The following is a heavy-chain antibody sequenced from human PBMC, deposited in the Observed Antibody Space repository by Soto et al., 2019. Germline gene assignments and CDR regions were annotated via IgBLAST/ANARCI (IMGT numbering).Heavy chain of an antibody. D-gene: IGHD3-10*01. CDR1: GFTFGYYT. CDR3: AKDRSSGSPYYGMDF. J-gene: IGHJ6*02. CDR2: FKWNSGDV. Sequence: GRSLRLSCAASGFTFGYYTMHWVRQVPGKGLEWVSGFKWNSGDVGYADSVKGRFTISRDNARNSLYLQMNSLRPEDTAVYYCAKDRSSGSPYYGMDFWGQGTMVTVSS. V-gene: IGHV3-9*01.